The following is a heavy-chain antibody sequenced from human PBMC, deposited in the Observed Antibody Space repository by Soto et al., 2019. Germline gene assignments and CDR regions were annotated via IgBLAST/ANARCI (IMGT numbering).Heavy chain of an antibody. CDR1: GSTFSKRS. D-gene: IGHD2-21*01. CDR3: ATWAGLVTYRGFIGPLDL. CDR2: ITPAFGTT. V-gene: IGHV1-69*01. Sequence: QVHLVQSGAEVKKPGSSVKISCRASGSTFSKRSITWVRQAPGQGFEWMGGITPAFGTTNFARKFQGRLTITADEPTTTAYLELSSLTSEDTAVYHCATWAGLVTYRGFIGPLDLWGQGTLVTVSS. J-gene: IGHJ4*02.